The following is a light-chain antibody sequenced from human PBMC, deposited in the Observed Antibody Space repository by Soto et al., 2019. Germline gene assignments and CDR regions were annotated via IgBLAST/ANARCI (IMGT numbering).Light chain of an antibody. J-gene: IGLJ1*01. V-gene: IGLV2-14*01. CDR3: SSYTSSSTIYV. CDR2: GVS. CDR1: SSDVGGYNY. Sequence: QSVLTQPASVSGSPGQSITISCTGTSSDVGGYNYVSWYQQHPGKAPKLMIYGVSNRPSGVSNRFSGSKSGNTASLTISGLQAKDEADYYCSSYTSSSTIYVFGTGTKVTVL.